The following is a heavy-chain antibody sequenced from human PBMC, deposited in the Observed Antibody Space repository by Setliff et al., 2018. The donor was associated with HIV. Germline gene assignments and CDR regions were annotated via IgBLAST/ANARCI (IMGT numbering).Heavy chain of an antibody. D-gene: IGHD4-17*01. V-gene: IGHV4-61*01. CDR2: IYYSGST. CDR1: GGSVGSGSYY. J-gene: IGHJ4*02. CDR3: ARDPPGYGDSKDY. Sequence: SETLSLTCSVSGGSVGSGSYYWSWIRQSPGKGLEWLGYIYYSGSTTYNPSLRSRVTISIGTSKNQFSPNLRSVTAADTAVYYCARDPPGYGDSKDYWGQGKLVTVSS.